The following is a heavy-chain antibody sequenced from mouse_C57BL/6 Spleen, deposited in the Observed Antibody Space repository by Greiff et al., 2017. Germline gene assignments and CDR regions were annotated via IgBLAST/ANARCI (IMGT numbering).Heavy chain of an antibody. CDR2: ISSGSSTI. CDR1: GFTFSDYG. J-gene: IGHJ2*01. Sequence: EVQLKESGGGLVKPGGSLKLSCAASGFTFSDYGMHWVRQAPEKGLEWVAYISSGSSTIYYADTVKGRFTISRDNAKNTLFLQMTSLRSEDTAMYYCARDYGSSFLLGYWGQGTTLTVSS. CDR3: ARDYGSSFLLGY. D-gene: IGHD1-1*01. V-gene: IGHV5-17*01.